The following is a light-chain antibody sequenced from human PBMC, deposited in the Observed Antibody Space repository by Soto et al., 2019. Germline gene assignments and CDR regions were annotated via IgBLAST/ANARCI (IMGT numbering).Light chain of an antibody. CDR1: QSVSSY. V-gene: IGKV3-11*01. CDR2: DAS. CDR3: QLRSILAIT. Sequence: IVMTQSPAALSVYPGERATLSCRASQSVSSYLAWYQQKPGQAPRLLIYDASNRATGIPARFSGSGSGTDFTLTISSLEPEDFAVYYCQLRSILAITFGQGTLLEIK. J-gene: IGKJ5*01.